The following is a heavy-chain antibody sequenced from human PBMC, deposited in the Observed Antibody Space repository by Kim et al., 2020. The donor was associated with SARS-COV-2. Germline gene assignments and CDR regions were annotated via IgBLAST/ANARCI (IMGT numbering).Heavy chain of an antibody. D-gene: IGHD3-3*01. CDR1: GGSISSSSYY. V-gene: IGHV4-39*07. J-gene: IGHJ6*02. CDR2: IYYSGST. Sequence: SETLSLTCTVSGGSISSSSYYWGWIRQPPGKGLEWIGSIYYSGSTYYNPSLKSRVTISVDTSKNQFSLKLSSVTAADTAVYYCARDQVTYYDFWSGPKYYYYGMDVWGQGTTVTVSS. CDR3: ARDQVTYYDFWSGPKYYYYGMDV.